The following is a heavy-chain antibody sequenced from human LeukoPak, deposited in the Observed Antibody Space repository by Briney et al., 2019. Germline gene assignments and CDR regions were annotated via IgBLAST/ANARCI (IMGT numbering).Heavy chain of an antibody. CDR2: IIPVLGTT. D-gene: IGHD3-10*01. CDR1: GGTFSRYA. J-gene: IGHJ6*03. V-gene: IGHV1-69*13. CDR3: ATSGGDYYHYSLDV. Sequence: SVKVSCKASGGTFSRYAISWVRQAPGQGLEWMGGIIPVLGTTNYAQTFQNKVTITADESTSTTYMELSSLTSEDTAVYYCATSGGDYYHYSLDVWGKGTPVTISS.